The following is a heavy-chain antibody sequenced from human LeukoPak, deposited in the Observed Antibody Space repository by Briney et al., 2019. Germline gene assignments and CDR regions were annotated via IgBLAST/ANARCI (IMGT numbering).Heavy chain of an antibody. D-gene: IGHD3-10*01. V-gene: IGHV3-30*03. CDR3: ARGVVRGVYYYYYGMDV. J-gene: IGHJ6*02. CDR2: ILYDGSNK. Sequence: GGSLRLSCAASGFTFRSYVMHWVRQAPGKGLEWVAVILYDGSNKYHADSVKGRFTISRDNSKNMLYLQMNSLRAEDTAVYYCARGVVRGVYYYYYGMDVWGQGTTVTVSS. CDR1: GFTFRSYV.